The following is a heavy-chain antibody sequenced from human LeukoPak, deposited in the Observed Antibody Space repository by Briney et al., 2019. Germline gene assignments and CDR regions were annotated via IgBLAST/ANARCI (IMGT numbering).Heavy chain of an antibody. CDR2: ISSSSSYI. CDR1: GFTFSSYS. Sequence: PGGSLRLSCAASGFTFSSYSMNWVRQAPGKGLEWVSSISSSSSYIYYADSVKGRFTISRDNAKNSLYLQMNSLRAEDTAVYYFARDPASYYGSVGYLILNYYYGMDVWGQGTTVTVSS. CDR3: ARDPASYYGSVGYLILNYYYGMDV. V-gene: IGHV3-21*01. J-gene: IGHJ6*02. D-gene: IGHD3-10*01.